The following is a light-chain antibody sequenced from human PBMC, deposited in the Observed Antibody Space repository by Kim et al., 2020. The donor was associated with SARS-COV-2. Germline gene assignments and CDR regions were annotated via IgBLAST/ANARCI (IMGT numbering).Light chain of an antibody. Sequence: TTSNCKSSQTILYSSDNENYLAWYQQKPVPPPKLLIYWASSRESGVPDRFSGSGSGTDFTLTINNLQAEDVAVYYCQQYYSIPWTFGQGTKVDIK. CDR2: WAS. V-gene: IGKV4-1*01. CDR1: QTILYSSDNENY. J-gene: IGKJ1*01. CDR3: QQYYSIPWT.